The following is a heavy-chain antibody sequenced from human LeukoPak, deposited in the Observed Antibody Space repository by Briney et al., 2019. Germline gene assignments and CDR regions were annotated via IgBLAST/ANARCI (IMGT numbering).Heavy chain of an antibody. CDR1: GGSISSYY. J-gene: IGHJ2*01. CDR2: IYTSGRT. D-gene: IGHD4-17*01. V-gene: IGHV4-4*07. Sequence: SETLSLTCTVSGGSISSYYWSWIRQPAGKGLEWIGRIYTSGRTNYNPSLKSRVTMSVDTSKNQFSLKLSSVTAADTAVYYCARHPNYGDHRYWYFDLWGRGTLVTVSS. CDR3: ARHPNYGDHRYWYFDL.